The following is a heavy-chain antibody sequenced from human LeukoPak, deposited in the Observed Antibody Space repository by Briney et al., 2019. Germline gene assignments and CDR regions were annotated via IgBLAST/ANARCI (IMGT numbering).Heavy chain of an antibody. CDR3: VRGPARGYYDGSGYDFDY. J-gene: IGHJ4*02. CDR2: IHDDGIDS. Sequence: GGSLRLSCAASGFTFRNYGMHWVRQAPGKGLEWVTFIHDDGIDSYYGNSVKGRFSASRDNSKSIFYLEMSSLRTDDTAVYYCVRGPARGYYDGSGYDFDYWGQGTLVTVSS. V-gene: IGHV3-30*02. D-gene: IGHD3-22*01. CDR1: GFTFRNYG.